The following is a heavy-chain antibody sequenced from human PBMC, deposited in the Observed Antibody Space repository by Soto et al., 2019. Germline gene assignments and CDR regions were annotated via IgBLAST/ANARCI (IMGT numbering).Heavy chain of an antibody. CDR2: IYIDDT. D-gene: IGHD1-1*01. CDR1: GYTFSNYG. V-gene: IGHV1-18*01. CDR3: ARDRDWNLDY. J-gene: IGHJ4*02. Sequence: QVQLVQSGAEVKKPGASVKVSCKASGYTFSNYGFSWMRQAPGQGLEWMGWIYIDDTKYAQNLQGRVTMTTDTSTSTVYMERRSLRSDDTAVYYCARDRDWNLDYWGQGTLVTVSS.